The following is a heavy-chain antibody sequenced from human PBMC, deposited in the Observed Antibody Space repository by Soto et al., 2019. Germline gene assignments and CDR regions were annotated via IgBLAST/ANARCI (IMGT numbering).Heavy chain of an antibody. CDR3: AKDRGTNAAGFGAVDY. CDR2: ILSSSGTI. J-gene: IGHJ4*02. D-gene: IGHD3-3*01. V-gene: IGHV3-48*01. CDR1: GVTFNTYD. Sequence: GGSLRLCCAASGVTFNTYDMNGIRQAPGKGLEWVSYILSSSGTIYYADSVKGRFTISRDNSKNTLYLQMNSLRAEDTAVYYCAKDRGTNAAGFGAVDYWGQGTLVTVSS.